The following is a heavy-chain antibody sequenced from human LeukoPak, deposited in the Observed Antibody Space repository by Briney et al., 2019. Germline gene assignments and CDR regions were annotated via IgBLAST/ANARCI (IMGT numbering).Heavy chain of an antibody. CDR2: IYSGGNT. D-gene: IGHD3-9*01. V-gene: IGHV3-66*01. CDR1: GFTVSSNY. CDR3: ARIDSTAGGDY. J-gene: IGHJ4*02. Sequence: GGSLRLSCEVSGFTVSSNYMAWVRQAPGKGLEWVSIIYSGGNTYYADSVKGRFTISRDNSKNTLYLQMNSLGVEDTAVYYCARIDSTAGGDYWGQGTLVTVSS.